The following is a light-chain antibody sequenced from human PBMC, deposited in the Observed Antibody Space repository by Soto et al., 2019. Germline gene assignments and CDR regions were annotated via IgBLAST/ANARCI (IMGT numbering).Light chain of an antibody. Sequence: EIGMRQSPATMSVSPGERDTLSCGASQSVSRNLAWYQQKPGQAPRLLIYDASTRATGIPARFSGSGSGTEFTLTISSLQSEDFAVYYCQQYNNWPPTFGQGTKVEIK. CDR2: DAS. CDR1: QSVSRN. CDR3: QQYNNWPPT. J-gene: IGKJ1*01. V-gene: IGKV3-15*01.